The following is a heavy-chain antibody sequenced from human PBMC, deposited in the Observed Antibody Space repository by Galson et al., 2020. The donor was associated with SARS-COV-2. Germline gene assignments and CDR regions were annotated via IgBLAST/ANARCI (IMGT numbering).Heavy chain of an antibody. CDR2: ISSSGSTI. CDR1: GFTFSDYY. V-gene: IGHV3-11*01. Sequence: TGGSLRLSCAASGFTFSDYYMSWIRQAPGKGLEWVSYISSSGSTIYYADSVKGRFTISRDNAKNSLYLQMNSLRAEDTAVYYCARDFIYCSGGSCYYYYGMDVWGQGTTVTVSS. CDR3: ARDFIYCSGGSCYYYYGMDV. J-gene: IGHJ6*02. D-gene: IGHD2-15*01.